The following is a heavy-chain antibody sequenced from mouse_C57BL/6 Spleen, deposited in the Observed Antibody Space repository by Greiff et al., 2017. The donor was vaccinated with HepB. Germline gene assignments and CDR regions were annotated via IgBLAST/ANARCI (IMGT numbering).Heavy chain of an antibody. D-gene: IGHD1-1*01. CDR2: INPNNGGT. J-gene: IGHJ1*03. V-gene: IGHV1-18*01. CDR1: GYTFTDYN. CDR3: ARLDYGSNWYFDV. Sequence: VQLQQSGPELVKPGASVKIPCKASGYTFTDYNMDWVKQSHGKSLEWIGDINPNNGGTIYNQKFKGKATLTVDKSSSTAYMELRSLTSEDTAVYYCARLDYGSNWYFDVWGTGTTVTVSS.